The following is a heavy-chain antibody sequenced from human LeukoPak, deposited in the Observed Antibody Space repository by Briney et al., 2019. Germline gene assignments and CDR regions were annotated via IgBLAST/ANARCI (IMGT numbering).Heavy chain of an antibody. Sequence: SETLSLTCTVSGGSISSYYWSWIRQPAGKGLEWIGRIYTSGSTNYNPSLKSRVTMSVATSTNPCSRKLSSVTAAETAVYYCARDSVIWFGELESWFDPWGQGTLVTVSS. CDR1: GGSISSYY. CDR3: ARDSVIWFGELESWFDP. CDR2: IYTSGST. J-gene: IGHJ5*01. D-gene: IGHD3-10*01. V-gene: IGHV4-4*07.